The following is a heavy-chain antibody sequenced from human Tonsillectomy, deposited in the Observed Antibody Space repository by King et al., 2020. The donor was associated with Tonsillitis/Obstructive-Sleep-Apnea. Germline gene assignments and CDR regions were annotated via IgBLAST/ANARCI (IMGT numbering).Heavy chain of an antibody. Sequence: LQLQESGPGLVKPSETLSLTCTVSGGSISSSSYYWGWIRQPPGKGLEWIGSIYYSGSTYYNPSLKSRVTISVDTSKNQFSLKLSSVTAADTAVYYCASLRGDIVVVVAAPGWFVPWGQGTLVTVSS. CDR2: IYYSGST. V-gene: IGHV4-39*01. CDR3: ASLRGDIVVVVAAPGWFVP. J-gene: IGHJ5*02. D-gene: IGHD2-15*01. CDR1: GGSISSSSYY.